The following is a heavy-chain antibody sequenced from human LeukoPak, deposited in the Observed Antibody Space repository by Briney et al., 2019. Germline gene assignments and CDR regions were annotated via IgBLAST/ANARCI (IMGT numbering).Heavy chain of an antibody. CDR1: GYTFTGYY. J-gene: IGHJ6*02. V-gene: IGHV1-2*02. CDR2: INPNSGGT. Sequence: ASVKVSCKASGYTFTGYYMHWVRQAPGQGLEWMGWINPNSGGTNYAQKFQGRVTMTRDTSISTAYMELSRLRSDDTAVYYCARERNTADYXXXGMDVWGQGTTVTVSS. D-gene: IGHD5-18*01. CDR3: ARERNTADYXXXGMDV.